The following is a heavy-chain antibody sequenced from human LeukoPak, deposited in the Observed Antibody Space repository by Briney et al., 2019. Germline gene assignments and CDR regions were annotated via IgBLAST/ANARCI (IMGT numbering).Heavy chain of an antibody. D-gene: IGHD1-26*01. Sequence: PGGSLRLSCAASGFTFSSYSMNWVRQAPGKGLEWVSSISSSSSYIYYADSVKGRFTISRDNAKNSLYLQMNSLRAEDTALYYCARDAYSGSYYFDYWGQGTLVTVSS. J-gene: IGHJ4*02. CDR2: ISSSSSYI. V-gene: IGHV3-21*04. CDR1: GFTFSSYS. CDR3: ARDAYSGSYYFDY.